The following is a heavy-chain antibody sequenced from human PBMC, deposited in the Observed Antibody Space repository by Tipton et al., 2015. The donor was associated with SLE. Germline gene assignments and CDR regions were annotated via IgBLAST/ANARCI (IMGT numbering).Heavy chain of an antibody. CDR3: ARDPEGLRLGQLSLGRSFQH. CDR2: TNPSGGST. CDR1: GYTFTSYY. Sequence: QLVQSGPEVKKPGASVKVSCKASGYTFTSYYMHWVRQAPGQGLEWMGMTNPSGGSTSYAQKFQGRVTMTRDTSTSTVYMELSSLRSEDTAVYYCARDPEGLRLGQLSLGRSFQHWGQGTLVTVSS. V-gene: IGHV1-46*03. J-gene: IGHJ1*01. D-gene: IGHD3-16*02.